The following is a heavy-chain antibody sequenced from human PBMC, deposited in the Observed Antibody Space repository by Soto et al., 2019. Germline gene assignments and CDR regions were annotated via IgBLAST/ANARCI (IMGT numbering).Heavy chain of an antibody. CDR1: GFSVSSYW. D-gene: IGHD3-3*01. Sequence: GGSLRLSCAASGFSVSSYWMNWVRQAPGKGLVWVSHIKSDGTTSYADSVEGRFTVSRDDAKNTFYLQMNGLRAEDTAVYYCAKDRGEEGLKFLEWFGGMDVWGHGTTVTVS. J-gene: IGHJ6*02. CDR3: AKDRGEEGLKFLEWFGGMDV. CDR2: IKSDGTT. V-gene: IGHV3-74*01.